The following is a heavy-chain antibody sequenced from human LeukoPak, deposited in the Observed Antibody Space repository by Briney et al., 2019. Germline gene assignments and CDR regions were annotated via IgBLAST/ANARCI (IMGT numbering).Heavy chain of an antibody. Sequence: PGGSLRLSCAASGFTFSDYGMHWVRRAPGKGLEWVSLISYDGSDKYFADSVKGRFTISRDNSKNTLYLQMNSLRAEDTAVYYCAKDDIVGATDEALPWGQGTLVTVSS. J-gene: IGHJ5*02. V-gene: IGHV3-30*18. CDR2: ISYDGSDK. D-gene: IGHD1-26*01. CDR1: GFTFSDYG. CDR3: AKDDIVGATDEALP.